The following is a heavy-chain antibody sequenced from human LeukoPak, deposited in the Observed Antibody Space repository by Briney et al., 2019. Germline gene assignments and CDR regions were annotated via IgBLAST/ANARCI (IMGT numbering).Heavy chain of an antibody. Sequence: SETLSLTCTVSGGSIRGYYWSWVRQPPGKGLEWIAYICYSGSTNYNPSLKSRVTISLDTSKNQFSLKLSSVTAADTAVYYCAVGATHYYMDVWGKGTTVTVSS. D-gene: IGHD3-16*01. V-gene: IGHV4-59*08. J-gene: IGHJ6*03. CDR2: ICYSGST. CDR1: GGSIRGYY. CDR3: AVGATHYYMDV.